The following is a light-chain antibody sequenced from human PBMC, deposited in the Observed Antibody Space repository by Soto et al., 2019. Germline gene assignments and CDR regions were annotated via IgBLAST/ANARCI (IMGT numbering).Light chain of an antibody. Sequence: QSVLTQPPSASGTPGQRVTISCSGSNSNIRRNTVHWYQHLPGAAPKLLIHSDNQRPSGVPDRFSGSKSGTSASLAISGLQSEDEADYYCATWDDSLGGWVFGGGTKLTVL. J-gene: IGLJ3*02. CDR2: SDN. V-gene: IGLV1-44*01. CDR3: ATWDDSLGGWV. CDR1: NSNIRRNT.